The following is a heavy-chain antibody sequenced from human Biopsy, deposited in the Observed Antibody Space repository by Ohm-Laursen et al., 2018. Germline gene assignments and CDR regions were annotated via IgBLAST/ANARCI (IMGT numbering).Heavy chain of an antibody. J-gene: IGHJ5*02. CDR3: ARHDLSDFWSGYPNFFDP. CDR1: GGSISSRTHY. Sequence: GTLSLTCTLSGGSISSRTHYWGWVRQTPGKGLEWIGTVYYSGTTYDNPSLKNRVIISVDTSKNQFSLSLKTVTAADTAVYYCARHDLSDFWSGYPNFFDPWGQGTLVTVSS. CDR2: VYYSGTT. V-gene: IGHV4-39*01. D-gene: IGHD3-3*01.